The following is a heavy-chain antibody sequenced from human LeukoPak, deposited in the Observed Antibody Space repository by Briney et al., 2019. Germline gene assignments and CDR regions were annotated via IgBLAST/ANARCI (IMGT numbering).Heavy chain of an antibody. CDR3: ARGSGSYTFFDY. D-gene: IGHD1-26*01. J-gene: IGHJ4*02. Sequence: SETLSLTCAVYGGSFSGYYWTWIRQPPGKGLEWIGEINHSGSTSYNPSLKSRVTISVDTSKNQFSLKVSSVTAADTAVYYCARGSGSYTFFDYWGQGTLVTVSS. CDR2: INHSGST. V-gene: IGHV4-34*01. CDR1: GGSFSGYY.